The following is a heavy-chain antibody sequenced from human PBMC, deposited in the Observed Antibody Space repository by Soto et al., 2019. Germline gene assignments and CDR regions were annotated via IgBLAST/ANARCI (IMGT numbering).Heavy chain of an antibody. V-gene: IGHV3-30-3*01. Sequence: ESGGGVVQPGRSLRLSCAASGFTFSSYAMHWVRQAPGKGLEWVAVISYDGSNKYYADSVKGRFTISRDNSKNTLYLQMNSLRAEDTAVYYCARGEKEPIAARLYYFDYWGQGTLVTVSS. J-gene: IGHJ4*02. D-gene: IGHD6-6*01. CDR1: GFTFSSYA. CDR2: ISYDGSNK. CDR3: ARGEKEPIAARLYYFDY.